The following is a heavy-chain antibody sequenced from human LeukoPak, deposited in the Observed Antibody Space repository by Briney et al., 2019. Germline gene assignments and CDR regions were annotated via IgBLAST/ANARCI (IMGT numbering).Heavy chain of an antibody. CDR2: VNGNGGST. CDR1: GITFSRFW. V-gene: IGHV3-23*01. CDR3: AKSLYGGCDY. J-gene: IGHJ4*02. D-gene: IGHD3-16*02. Sequence: GGSLRLSCAASGITFSRFWMSWVRQAPGKGLEWVSGVNGNGGSTSYADSVKGRFTISRDNSKNTVYLQMNSLRVEDTAVYYCAKSLYGGCDYWGQGTVVTVSS.